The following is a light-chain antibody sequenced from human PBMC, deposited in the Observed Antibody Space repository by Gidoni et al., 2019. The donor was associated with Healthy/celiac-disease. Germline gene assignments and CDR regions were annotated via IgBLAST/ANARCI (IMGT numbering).Light chain of an antibody. CDR2: DVS. Sequence: PPLPHPASGPGPPGHPITISCTGTSSDVGGYNYVSWYQQHPGKAPKLMIYDVSNRPSGVSNRFSGSKSGNTASLTISGLQAEDEADYYCSSYTSSSTPVVFGGGTKLTVL. J-gene: IGLJ2*01. CDR3: SSYTSSSTPVV. V-gene: IGLV2-14*03. CDR1: SSDVGGYNY.